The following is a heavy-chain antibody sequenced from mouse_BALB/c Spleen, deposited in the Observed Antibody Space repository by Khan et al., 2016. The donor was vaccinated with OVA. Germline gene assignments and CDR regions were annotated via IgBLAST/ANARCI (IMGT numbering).Heavy chain of an antibody. CDR1: GYSITSGYY. CDR3: VSGDVWAMDY. J-gene: IGHJ4*01. Sequence: EVQLQESGPGLVKPSQSLSLTCSVTGYSITSGYYWNWIRQFPGNQLEWMGYISYDGNKNYNPSLTNRISITRDTSKNQFFLKLNSVSTEDTARYYCVSGDVWAMDYWGQGTSVTVSS. CDR2: ISYDGNK. V-gene: IGHV3-6*01. D-gene: IGHD3-3*01.